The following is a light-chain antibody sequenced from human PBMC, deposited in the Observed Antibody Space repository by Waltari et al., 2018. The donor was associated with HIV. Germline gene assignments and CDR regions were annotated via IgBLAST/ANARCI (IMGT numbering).Light chain of an antibody. CDR1: QTISRH. CDR3: QQSAISPRT. Sequence: DLQMTQSPSSLSASVGDSVTITCRASQTISRHLHWYQQKAGKAPKLLIYTASNLQSGVPSRFSGSGSGTDFTLTISSLQPEDFATYYCQQSAISPRTFGQGTKVEIK. J-gene: IGKJ2*01. V-gene: IGKV1-39*01. CDR2: TAS.